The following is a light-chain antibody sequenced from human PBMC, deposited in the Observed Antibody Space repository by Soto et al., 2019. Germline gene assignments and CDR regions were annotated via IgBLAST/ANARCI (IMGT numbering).Light chain of an antibody. J-gene: IGLJ2*01. V-gene: IGLV1-40*01. CDR1: SSNIGAGHD. CDR2: RFN. CDR3: QSFDTSLSGSVV. Sequence: QSVLTQPPSVSGAPGQRVTISCTGRSSNIGAGHDVHWYQHSPGTAPKLLIYRFNNRPSGVPDRFSGSKSGTSASLAISGLQAEDEPDYYCQSFDTSLSGSVVFGGGTKVTVL.